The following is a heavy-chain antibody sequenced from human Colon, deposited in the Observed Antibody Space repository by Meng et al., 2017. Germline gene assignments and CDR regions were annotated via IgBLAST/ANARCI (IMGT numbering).Heavy chain of an antibody. CDR1: GGFMSGYY. Sequence: QGGRPEPGPGLVKPPETPSLTCTVSGGFMSGYYWNWIRQPAGKGLEWIGHIYSSGRTNYNPSLKSRVTISVDSSKNQFSLNLTSVTAADTAVYFCARVQRFCTGGICSNWFDPWGQGTLVTVSS. D-gene: IGHD2-15*01. V-gene: IGHV4-4*07. CDR3: ARVQRFCTGGICSNWFDP. CDR2: IYSSGRT. J-gene: IGHJ5*02.